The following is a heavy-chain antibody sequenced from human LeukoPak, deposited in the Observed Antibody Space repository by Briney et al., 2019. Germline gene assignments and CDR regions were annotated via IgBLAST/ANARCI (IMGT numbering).Heavy chain of an antibody. J-gene: IGHJ4*02. CDR3: ARGMYYDFWSGYYTDTEYYFDY. CDR1: GYTFTGYY. Sequence: EALVKVSCKASGYTFTGYYMHWVRQAPGQGLEWMGWINPNSGGTNYAQKFQGRVTMTRDTSISTAYMELSRLRSDDTAVYYCARGMYYDFWSGYYTDTEYYFDYWGQGTLSPSPQ. D-gene: IGHD3-3*01. CDR2: INPNSGGT. V-gene: IGHV1-2*02.